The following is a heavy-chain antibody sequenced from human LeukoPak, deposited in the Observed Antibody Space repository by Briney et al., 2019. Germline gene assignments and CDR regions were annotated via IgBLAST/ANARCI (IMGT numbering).Heavy chain of an antibody. CDR2: IIPIFGTA. CDR3: ARGVRYRIAARSYYYYYMDV. J-gene: IGHJ6*03. V-gene: IGHV1-69*05. D-gene: IGHD6-6*01. CDR1: GGTFSSYA. Sequence: ASVKVSCKASGGTFSSYAISWVRQAPGQGLEWMGGIIPIFGTANYAQKFQGRVTITRNTSISTAYMELSSLRSEDTAVYYCARGVRYRIAARSYYYYYMDVWGKGTTVTVSS.